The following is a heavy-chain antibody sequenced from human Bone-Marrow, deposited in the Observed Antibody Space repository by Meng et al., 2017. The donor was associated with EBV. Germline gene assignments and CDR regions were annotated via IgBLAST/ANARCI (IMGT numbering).Heavy chain of an antibody. CDR2: INHSGST. V-gene: IGHV4-34*01. J-gene: IGHJ4*02. CDR3: ARGDYGSGSYYSHVGVVY. D-gene: IGHD3-10*01. CDR1: GGSFSGYY. Sequence: QGPLQQWGAGLLKPSEPLYLPCAVYGGSFSGYYWNWIRQPPGKGLEWIGEINHSGSTNYNPSLKSRVTISVDTSKNQFSLKLSSVTAADTAVYYCARGDYGSGSYYSHVGVVYWGQGTLVTVSS.